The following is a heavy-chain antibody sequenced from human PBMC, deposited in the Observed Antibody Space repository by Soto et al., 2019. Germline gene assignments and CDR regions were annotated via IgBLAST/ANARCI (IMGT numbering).Heavy chain of an antibody. V-gene: IGHV1-18*01. Sequence: QVQLVQSGAEVKKPGASVKVSCKASGYTFTSYVISWLRQAPGQGLEWMGWISAYYGNTNYAQKLQGRVTMTTDTSPSTAYMELRSLRSADTAVYYCARDLGYCSGGSCYRRWFDPWGQGTLVTVSS. CDR2: ISAYYGNT. D-gene: IGHD2-15*01. CDR3: ARDLGYCSGGSCYRRWFDP. J-gene: IGHJ5*02. CDR1: GYTFTSYV.